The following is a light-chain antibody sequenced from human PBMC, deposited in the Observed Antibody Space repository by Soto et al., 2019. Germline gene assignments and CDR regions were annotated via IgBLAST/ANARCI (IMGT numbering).Light chain of an antibody. V-gene: IGKV1-5*01. J-gene: IGKJ1*01. Sequence: DIQMTQSPSTLSASVGDTVTITCRASQSVSTWLAWYQQTPGKAPKLLMYDASTFESGAPARFSGSGSGTEFTLTISSLQPEDFATYHCQEYKTWTFGQGTKVDIK. CDR3: QEYKTWT. CDR1: QSVSTW. CDR2: DAS.